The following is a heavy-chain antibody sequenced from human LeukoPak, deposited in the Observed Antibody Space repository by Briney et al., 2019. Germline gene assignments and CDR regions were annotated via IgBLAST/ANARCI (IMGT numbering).Heavy chain of an antibody. CDR3: AKDPYIVVVPAAIYSDY. CDR1: GFTFSSYA. CDR2: ISGSGGST. J-gene: IGHJ4*02. D-gene: IGHD2-2*01. Sequence: PGGSLRLSCAASGFTFSSYAMSWVRQAPGKGLEWVSAISGSGGSTYYADSVKGRFTISRDNSKNTLYLQMNSLRAEDTAVYYCAKDPYIVVVPAAIYSDYWGQGILVTVSS. V-gene: IGHV3-23*01.